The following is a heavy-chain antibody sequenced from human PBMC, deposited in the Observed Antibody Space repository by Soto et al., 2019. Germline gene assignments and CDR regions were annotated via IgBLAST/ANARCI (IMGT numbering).Heavy chain of an antibody. D-gene: IGHD3-9*01. CDR2: IKTKANIGTR. V-gene: IGHV3-15*01. J-gene: IGHJ4*02. Sequence: PGWSLRLACASSVFPFIDTWMSWVRQAPGKGLEWVARIKTKANIGTRDYAAPVKGRFSISRDDAKNTLYLQMNSLKTEDTAVYFCTAFNILTGSHFDSWGKGALVTVSS. CDR1: VFPFIDTW. CDR3: TAFNILTGSHFDS.